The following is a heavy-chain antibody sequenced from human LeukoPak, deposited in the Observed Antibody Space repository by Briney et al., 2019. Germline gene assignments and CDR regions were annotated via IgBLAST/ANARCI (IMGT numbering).Heavy chain of an antibody. CDR3: ARGIVGATRH. CDR1: GGSFSGYY. J-gene: IGHJ4*02. V-gene: IGHV4-34*01. D-gene: IGHD1-26*01. CDR2: INHSGST. Sequence: SETLSLTCAVYGGSFSGYYWSWIRQPPGKGLEWIGEINHSGSTNYNPSLKSRVTISVDTSKNQFSPKLSSVTAADTAVYYCARGIVGATRHWGQGTLVTVSS.